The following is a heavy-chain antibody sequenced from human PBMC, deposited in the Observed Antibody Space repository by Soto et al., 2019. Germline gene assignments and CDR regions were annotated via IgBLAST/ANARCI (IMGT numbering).Heavy chain of an antibody. J-gene: IGHJ5*02. CDR1: RESVSRGTHF. CDR3: ARDCCGVDNWFDP. CDR2: IFYSGGT. D-gene: IGHD2-21*01. V-gene: IGHV4-61*01. Sequence: KTSESLSLTCTLSRESVSRGTHFWSWIRQPPGKSLERIGYIFYSGGTSYNPSLKSRATISLETSKNQFSLRLCSVTPADPAVYYCARDCCGVDNWFDPLGQGTAVTVSS.